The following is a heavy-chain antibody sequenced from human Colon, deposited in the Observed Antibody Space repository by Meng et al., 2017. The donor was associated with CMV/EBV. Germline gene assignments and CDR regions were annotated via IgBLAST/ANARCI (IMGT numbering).Heavy chain of an antibody. Sequence: GGSLRLSCEDSGFTFTAYWMHWVRQVPGKGLEWVAGINIEGTITTYADSVKGRFTISRDNAKNTVDLQMFALRAEDTAVFYCARDLGTHFYYDSSGYAFDLWGQGTMVTVSS. V-gene: IGHV3-74*03. CDR1: GFTFTAYW. CDR3: ARDLGTHFYYDSSGYAFDL. CDR2: INIEGTIT. J-gene: IGHJ3*01. D-gene: IGHD3-22*01.